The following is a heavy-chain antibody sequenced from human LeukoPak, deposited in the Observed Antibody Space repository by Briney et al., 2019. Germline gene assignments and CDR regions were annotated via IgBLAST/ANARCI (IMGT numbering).Heavy chain of an antibody. CDR1: GFTFDDYA. J-gene: IGHJ4*02. CDR3: ARGSDYYFDY. V-gene: IGHV3-9*01. Sequence: GGSLRLSCAASGFTFDDYAMHWVRQAPGKGLEWVSGISWNSGSMGYADSVKGRFTISRDNAKNSLYLQMNSLRAEDTAVYYCARGSDYYFDYWGQGTLVTVSS. CDR2: ISWNSGSM.